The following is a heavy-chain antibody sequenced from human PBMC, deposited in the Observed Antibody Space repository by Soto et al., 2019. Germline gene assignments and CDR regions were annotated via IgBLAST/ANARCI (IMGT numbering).Heavy chain of an antibody. CDR3: AKYAVPGRIFDC. Sequence: EAQLLESGGDLIQPGGSLRLSCAASGFTFSSSAMSWVRQAPGKGLEWVSIISGITGSTYYADSVKGRFTISRDNSKNTLYLQMNSLRAEDTAVYYCAKYAVPGRIFDCWGPGTLVTVSS. D-gene: IGHD6-19*01. CDR1: GFTFSSSA. J-gene: IGHJ4*02. V-gene: IGHV3-23*01. CDR2: ISGITGST.